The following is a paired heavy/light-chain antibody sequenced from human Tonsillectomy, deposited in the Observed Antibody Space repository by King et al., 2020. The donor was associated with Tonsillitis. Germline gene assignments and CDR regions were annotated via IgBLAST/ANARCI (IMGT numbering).Heavy chain of an antibody. CDR3: AKDQGVWFGDSDFDY. CDR1: GFTFSSYA. V-gene: IGHV3-23*01. Sequence: EVQLLESGGGLVQPGGSLRLSCAASGFTFSSYAMTWVRQAPGKGLEWVSGISTSGDSTSYADSVKGRFTISRDNSKNTLYLQMNSLRAEDTAVYYCAKDQGVWFGDSDFDYWGQGTLVTVSS. D-gene: IGHD3-10*01. CDR2: ISTSGDST. J-gene: IGHJ4*02.
Light chain of an antibody. V-gene: IGLV2-8*01. CDR1: SSDVGGYNY. CDR3: SSYAGSNNLV. J-gene: IGLJ3*02. Sequence: QSALTQPPSASGSPGQSVTISCTGTSSDVGGYNYVSWYQQHPGKAPKLMIYQVSKRPSGVPDRFSGSKSGNTASLTVSGLQAEDEADYYCSSYAGSNNLVFGGGTKLTVL. CDR2: QVS.